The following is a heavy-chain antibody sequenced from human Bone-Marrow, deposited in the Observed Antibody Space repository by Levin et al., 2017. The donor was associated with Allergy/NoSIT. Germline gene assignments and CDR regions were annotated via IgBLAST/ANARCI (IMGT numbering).Heavy chain of an antibody. D-gene: IGHD3-10*01. Sequence: KISCKASGDSFKTYGISWVRQAPGHGLEWMGAVLPLYGRTDYAQTFQGRLTITADESTNTAYMVLSNLKSDGTAVYFCSSDSGWHLDVWGPGTTVTVSS. CDR2: VLPLYGRT. V-gene: IGHV1-69*01. J-gene: IGHJ6*02. CDR3: SSDSGWHLDV. CDR1: GDSFKTYG.